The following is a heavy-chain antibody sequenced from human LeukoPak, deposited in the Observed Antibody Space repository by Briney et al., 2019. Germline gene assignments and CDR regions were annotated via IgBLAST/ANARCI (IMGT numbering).Heavy chain of an antibody. J-gene: IGHJ6*03. CDR1: GGSFSGYY. Sequence: PSETLSLTCAVYGGSFSGYYWSWIRQPPGKGLEWIGEINHSGSTNYNPSLKSRVTISVDTSKNQFSLKLSSVTAADTAVYYCARGIGAAAFSAIWYYYYYYMDVWGKGTTVTVSS. V-gene: IGHV4-34*01. CDR3: ARGIGAAAFSAIWYYYYYYMDV. CDR2: INHSGST. D-gene: IGHD2-2*02.